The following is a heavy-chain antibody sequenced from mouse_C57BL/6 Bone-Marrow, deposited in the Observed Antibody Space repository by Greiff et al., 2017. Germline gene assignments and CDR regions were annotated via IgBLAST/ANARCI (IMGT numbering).Heavy chain of an antibody. J-gene: IGHJ2*01. Sequence: VKLMESGAELVKPGASVKISCKASGYAFSSYWMNWVKQRPGKGLEWIGQIYPGDGDTNYNGKFKGKATLTADKSSSTAYMQLSSLTSEDSAVYFCARWDYGNYVGYWGQGTTLTVSS. CDR2: IYPGDGDT. V-gene: IGHV1-80*01. D-gene: IGHD2-1*01. CDR3: ARWDYGNYVGY. CDR1: GYAFSSYW.